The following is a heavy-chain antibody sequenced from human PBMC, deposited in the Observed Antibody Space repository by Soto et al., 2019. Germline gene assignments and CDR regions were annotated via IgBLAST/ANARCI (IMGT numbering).Heavy chain of an antibody. CDR2: INHSGST. V-gene: IGHV4-4*02. J-gene: IGHJ5*02. CDR3: ARGGTIFGVVIIRRNWFDP. D-gene: IGHD3-3*01. Sequence: SQTLSLTCAVSGASVSDSNWWSWIRQPPGKGLEWIGEINHSGSTNYNPSLKSRVTISVDTSKNQFSLKLSSVTAADTAVYYCARGGTIFGVVIIRRNWFDPLGQGTLVTVSS. CDR1: GASVSDSNW.